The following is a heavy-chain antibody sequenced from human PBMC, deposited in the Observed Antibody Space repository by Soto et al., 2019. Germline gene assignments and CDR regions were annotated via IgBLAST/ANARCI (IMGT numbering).Heavy chain of an antibody. D-gene: IGHD6-13*01. CDR1: GFTFSNYW. CDR3: ARDLAQLAVHFDY. Sequence: GGSLRLSCVASGFTFSNYWMSWVRQAPGKGLEWVANIKQDGSEKYYVDSVKGRFTISRDNAKNSLYLQMNSLRAEDTAVYYCARDLAQLAVHFDYWGQGALVTVYS. CDR2: IKQDGSEK. V-gene: IGHV3-7*03. J-gene: IGHJ4*02.